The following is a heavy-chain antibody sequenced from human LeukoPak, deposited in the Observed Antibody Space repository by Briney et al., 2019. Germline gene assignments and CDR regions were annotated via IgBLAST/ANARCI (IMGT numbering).Heavy chain of an antibody. D-gene: IGHD3-3*01. CDR3: ARLSTITIFGVVIGSGAFDI. CDR1: GGSISSYY. Sequence: SETLSLTCTVSGGSISSYYWSWIRQPPGKGLEWIGYIYTSGSTNYNPSLKSRVTISVDTSKNQFSQKLSSVTAADTAVYFCARLSTITIFGVVIGSGAFDIWGQGTMVTVSS. CDR2: IYTSGST. V-gene: IGHV4-4*09. J-gene: IGHJ3*02.